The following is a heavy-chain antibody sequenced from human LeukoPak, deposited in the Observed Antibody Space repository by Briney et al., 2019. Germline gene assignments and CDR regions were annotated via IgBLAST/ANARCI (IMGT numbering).Heavy chain of an antibody. Sequence: GGSLRLSCAASGFTFSSYSMNWVRQAPGKGLEWVSSISSSSSYIYYADSVKGRFTISRDNAKNSLYLQMNSLRAEDTAVYYCAREGPYYYDSAPLGYWGQGTLVTVSS. V-gene: IGHV3-21*04. J-gene: IGHJ4*02. CDR3: AREGPYYYDSAPLGY. D-gene: IGHD3-22*01. CDR2: ISSSSSYI. CDR1: GFTFSSYS.